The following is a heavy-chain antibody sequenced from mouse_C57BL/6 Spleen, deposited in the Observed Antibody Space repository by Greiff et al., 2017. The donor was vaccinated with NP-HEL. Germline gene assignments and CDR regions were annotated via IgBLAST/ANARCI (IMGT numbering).Heavy chain of an antibody. CDR3: ARSPLRSYAMDY. V-gene: IGHV1-69*01. CDR2: IDPSDSYT. D-gene: IGHD1-1*01. CDR1: GYTFTSYW. Sequence: VQLKQSGAELVMPGASVKLSCKASGYTFTSYWMHWVRQRPGQGLEWIGEIDPSDSYTNYNQKFKGKSTLTVDKSSSTAYMQLSSLTSEDSAIYYCARSPLRSYAMDYWGQGTSVTVSS. J-gene: IGHJ4*01.